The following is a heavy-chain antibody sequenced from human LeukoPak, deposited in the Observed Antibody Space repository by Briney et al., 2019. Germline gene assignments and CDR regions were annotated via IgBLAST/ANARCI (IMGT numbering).Heavy chain of an antibody. CDR3: ARGPPLWFGEIYYYYMDV. Sequence: SETLSLTCAVYGGSFSGYYWSWIRQPPGKGLEWIGEINNSGSTNYTPSLKSRVTISVDTSKNQFSLKLSSVTAADTAVYYCARGPPLWFGEIYYYYMDVWGKGTTVTVSS. J-gene: IGHJ6*03. CDR2: INNSGST. D-gene: IGHD3-10*01. V-gene: IGHV4-34*01. CDR1: GGSFSGYY.